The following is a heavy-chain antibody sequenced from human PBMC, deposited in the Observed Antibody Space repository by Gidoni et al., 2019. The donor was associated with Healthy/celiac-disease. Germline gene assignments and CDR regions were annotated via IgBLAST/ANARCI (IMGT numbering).Heavy chain of an antibody. Sequence: EVLLVESGGGLVQPGGSLRPSCAASGFPSSSYWMHWVRQAPGKGLVWVSRNNSDGSSTSYADSVKGRFTISRDNAKNTLYLQMNSLRAEDTAVYYCARDRWFGDNWFDPWGQGTLVTVSS. CDR1: GFPSSSYW. V-gene: IGHV3-74*01. J-gene: IGHJ5*02. D-gene: IGHD3-10*01. CDR2: NNSDGSST. CDR3: ARDRWFGDNWFDP.